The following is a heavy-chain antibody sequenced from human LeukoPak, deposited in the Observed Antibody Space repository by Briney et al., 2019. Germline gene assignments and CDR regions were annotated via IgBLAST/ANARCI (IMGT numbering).Heavy chain of an antibody. Sequence: PSETLSLTCTVSGDSMINYYWSWIRQPPGKGLEWLGYIYYSGSTNYNPSLKSRVTISVDTSKNQFSLKLSSVTAADTAVYYCASHGEELLRYFDWLFFDIWGQGTMVTVSS. CDR1: GDSMINYY. V-gene: IGHV4-59*08. J-gene: IGHJ3*02. D-gene: IGHD3-9*01. CDR2: IYYSGST. CDR3: ASHGEELLRYFDWLFFDI.